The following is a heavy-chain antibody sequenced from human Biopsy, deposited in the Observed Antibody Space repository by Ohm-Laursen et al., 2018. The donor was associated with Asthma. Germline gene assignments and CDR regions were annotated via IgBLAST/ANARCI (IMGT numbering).Heavy chain of an antibody. CDR1: GFMFRSFG. D-gene: IGHD5-12*01. CDR2: ISYDGNHK. J-gene: IGHJ4*02. V-gene: IGHV3-30*18. CDR3: AKRRGYSGHDNDY. Sequence: SFRLSCAASGFMFRSFGMHWVRQAPGKGLEWVAVISYDGNHKFYEDSVKGRFTISRDNSKNTLYLRMNSLRTEDTAVYYCAKRRGYSGHDNDYWGQGTLVIVSS.